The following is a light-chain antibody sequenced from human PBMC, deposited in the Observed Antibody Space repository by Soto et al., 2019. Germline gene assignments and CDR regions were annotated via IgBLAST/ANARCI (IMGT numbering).Light chain of an antibody. Sequence: QSALTQPASVSGSPGQSITISCSGATSDIGTYNYVSWYQHHPGKVPKVIIYEVSNRPSGVSNRFSGSKSGNTASLTISGLQAEDEAYYYCSSYTSSATLVFGGGTKLTVL. CDR1: TSDIGTYNY. V-gene: IGLV2-14*01. CDR2: EVS. CDR3: SSYTSSATLV. J-gene: IGLJ3*02.